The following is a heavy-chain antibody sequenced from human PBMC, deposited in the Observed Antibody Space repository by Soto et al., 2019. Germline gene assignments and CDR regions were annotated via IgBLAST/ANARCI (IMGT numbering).Heavy chain of an antibody. Sequence: GGSLRLSCAASGFTFSSYSMNWVRQAPGKGLEWVSSISSSSSYIYYADSVKGRFTISRDNAKNSLYLQMNSLRAEDTAVYYCARSDIVATIWDYYYYYMDVWGKGTTVTVS. D-gene: IGHD5-12*01. CDR2: ISSSSSYI. J-gene: IGHJ6*03. V-gene: IGHV3-21*01. CDR3: ARSDIVATIWDYYYYYMDV. CDR1: GFTFSSYS.